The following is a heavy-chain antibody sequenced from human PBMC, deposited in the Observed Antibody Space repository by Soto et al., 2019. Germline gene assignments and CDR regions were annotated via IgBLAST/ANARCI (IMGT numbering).Heavy chain of an antibody. J-gene: IGHJ4*01. CDR1: VYTFSSYG. Sequence: ASVKVSCMASVYTFSSYGISGVRQAPGQWVELKGWICACNGITNXVQKLQCRAXITTEASTSTAXMELRSLRSDDTAVYYCARGVGASYYFDYXG. V-gene: IGHV1-18*01. CDR3: ARGVGASYYFDY. CDR2: ICACNGIT. D-gene: IGHD1-26*01.